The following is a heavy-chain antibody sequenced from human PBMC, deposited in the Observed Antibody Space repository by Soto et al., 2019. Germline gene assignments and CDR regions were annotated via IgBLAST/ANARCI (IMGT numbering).Heavy chain of an antibody. D-gene: IGHD4-17*01. V-gene: IGHV3-30*18. CDR2: ISYDGSNK. CDR3: AKDMGSYGDYSYYGMDV. J-gene: IGHJ6*02. CDR1: GFTFSSYG. Sequence: QVQLVESGGGVVQPGMSLRLSCAASGFTFSSYGMHWVRQAPGKGLEWVAVISYDGSNKYYADSVKGRFTISRDNSKNTLYLPMNTLRAEATVVYYFAKDMGSYGDYSYYGMDVWCQGTTVSVSS.